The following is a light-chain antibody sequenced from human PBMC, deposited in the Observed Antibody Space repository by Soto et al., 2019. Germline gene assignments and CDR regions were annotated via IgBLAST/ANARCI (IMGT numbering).Light chain of an antibody. CDR1: QSIRSW. V-gene: IGKV1-5*01. J-gene: IGKJ4*01. Sequence: DIQMTQSPSILSASVGERVTITCRASQSIRSWLAWYQQKPGKAPKLLIYDAYSLESGVPSRFSGRRSGTEFTLTIAGLQSEDFATYYCQQYESYSPLTFGGGTKVEIK. CDR2: DAY. CDR3: QQYESYSPLT.